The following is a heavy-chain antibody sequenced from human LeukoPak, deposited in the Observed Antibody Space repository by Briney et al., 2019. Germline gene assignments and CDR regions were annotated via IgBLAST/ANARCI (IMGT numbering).Heavy chain of an antibody. CDR3: ARDGNYDFWSGYFDGMDV. J-gene: IGHJ6*02. CDR1: GFTFSSYS. Sequence: GGSLRLSCAASGFTFSSYSMNWVRQAPGKGLEWVSSISSSSSYIYYADSVKGRFTISRDNAKNSLYLQMNSLRAEDTAVYYCARDGNYDFWSGYFDGMDVWGQGPRSPSP. D-gene: IGHD3-3*01. CDR2: ISSSSSYI. V-gene: IGHV3-21*01.